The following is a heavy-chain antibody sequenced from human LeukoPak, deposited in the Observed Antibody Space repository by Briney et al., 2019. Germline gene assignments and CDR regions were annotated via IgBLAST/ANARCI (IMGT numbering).Heavy chain of an antibody. V-gene: IGHV3-48*01. CDR3: ARTHYDAFDI. CDR1: GFTFSSYT. J-gene: IGHJ3*02. Sequence: GGSLRLSCAASGFTFSSYTMNWVRQAPGKGLEWVSYISSSSSTTYYADSVKGRFTSSRDNAKNSLYLQMNSLRVEDTAVYYCARTHYDAFDIWGQGTMVTVSS. CDR2: ISSSSSTT. D-gene: IGHD3-10*01.